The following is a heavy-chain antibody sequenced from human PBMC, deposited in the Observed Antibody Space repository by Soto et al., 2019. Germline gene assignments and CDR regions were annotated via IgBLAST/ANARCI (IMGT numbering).Heavy chain of an antibody. CDR2: MYYSGST. D-gene: IGHD2-2*01. Sequence: KPSETLSLTCTVSGDSVTSRNYYWSWIRQPPGKGLEWIGYMYYSGSTNYNPSLKSRLTISIDTSKNQFSLRLTSVTAADTAVYYCGRTYCSSANCYDDYWGQGTLVTVSS. CDR3: GRTYCSSANCYDDY. J-gene: IGHJ4*02. CDR1: GDSVTSRNYY. V-gene: IGHV4-61*01.